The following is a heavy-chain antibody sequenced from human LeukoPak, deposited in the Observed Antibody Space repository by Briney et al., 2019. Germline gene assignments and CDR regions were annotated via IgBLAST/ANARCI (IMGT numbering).Heavy chain of an antibody. CDR1: GFTFSYLG. CDR2: IRFDGSNK. CDR3: ARDALYSSSWDAEYFQH. J-gene: IGHJ1*01. D-gene: IGHD6-13*01. V-gene: IGHV3-33*01. Sequence: GGSLRLSCVASGFTFSYLGMHWVRQAPGKGLEWVAVIRFDGSNKYYADSAKGRFTISRDNSKNTLYLQMNSLRAEDTAVYYCARDALYSSSWDAEYFQHWGQGTLVTVSS.